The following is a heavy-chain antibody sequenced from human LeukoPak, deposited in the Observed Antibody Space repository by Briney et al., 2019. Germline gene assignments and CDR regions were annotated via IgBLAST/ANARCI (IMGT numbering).Heavy chain of an antibody. Sequence: GGSLRLSCAASGFTFSSYWMTWVRQAPGKGLEWVANIMVDGSDKYFVDSVKGRFTISRDNAKNSLYLQMNSLRAEDTAVYYCARDRGYLSFDFWGQGTLVTVSS. D-gene: IGHD3-10*01. J-gene: IGHJ4*02. CDR2: IMVDGSDK. CDR3: ARDRGYLSFDF. V-gene: IGHV3-7*05. CDR1: GFTFSSYW.